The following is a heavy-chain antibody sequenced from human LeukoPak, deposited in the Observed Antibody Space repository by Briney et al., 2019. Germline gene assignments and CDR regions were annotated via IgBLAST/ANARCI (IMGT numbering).Heavy chain of an antibody. J-gene: IGHJ5*02. D-gene: IGHD1-26*01. Sequence: ASETLSLTCTVSGDSISSSSYYWGWIRQPPGEGLEWIGSIYYSGSTYYNPSLKSRVTISVDTSKNQFSLKLSSVTATDTAVYYCARKFNRSFPGFDPWGQGTLVTVSS. V-gene: IGHV4-39*01. CDR3: ARKFNRSFPGFDP. CDR1: GDSISSSSYY. CDR2: IYYSGST.